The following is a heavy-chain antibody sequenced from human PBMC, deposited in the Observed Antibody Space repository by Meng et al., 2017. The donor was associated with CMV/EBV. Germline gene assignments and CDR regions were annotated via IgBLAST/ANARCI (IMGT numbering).Heavy chain of an antibody. Sequence: SETLSLTCTVSGGSISSSSYYWGWIRQPPGKGLEWIGSIYYSGSTYYNPSLKSRFTISVDTSKNQFSLKLSSVTAADTAVYYCARDRWLLNNWFDPWGQGTLVTVSS. CDR3: ARDRWLLNNWFDP. CDR2: IYYSGST. J-gene: IGHJ5*02. D-gene: IGHD2-15*01. V-gene: IGHV4-39*07. CDR1: GGSISSSSYY.